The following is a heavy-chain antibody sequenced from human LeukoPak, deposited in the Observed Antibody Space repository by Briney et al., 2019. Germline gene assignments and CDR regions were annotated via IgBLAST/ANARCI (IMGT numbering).Heavy chain of an antibody. D-gene: IGHD4-17*01. V-gene: IGHV1-69*04. CDR2: IISILGIA. J-gene: IGHJ6*02. CDR1: GGTFSSYA. Sequence: SVKVSCKASGGTFSSYAISWVRQAPGQGLEWMGRIISILGIANYAQKFQGRVTITADKSTSTAYMELSSLRSEDTAVYYCARPNGDYAPDYYYYGMDVWGQGTTVTVSS. CDR3: ARPNGDYAPDYYYYGMDV.